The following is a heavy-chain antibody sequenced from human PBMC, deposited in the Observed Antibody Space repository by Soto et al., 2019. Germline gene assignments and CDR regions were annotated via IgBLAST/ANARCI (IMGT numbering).Heavy chain of an antibody. CDR1: GYTFTSYG. V-gene: IGHV1-18*01. J-gene: IGHJ4*02. CDR2: ISAYNGNT. CDR3: ARDTYYSDSSGYFEY. D-gene: IGHD3-22*01. Sequence: GASVKVSCKASGYTFTSYGISWVRQAPGQGLEWMGWISAYNGNTNYAQKLQGRVTMTTDTSTSTAYMELRSLRSDDTAVYYCARDTYYSDSSGYFEYWGQGTLVTVSS.